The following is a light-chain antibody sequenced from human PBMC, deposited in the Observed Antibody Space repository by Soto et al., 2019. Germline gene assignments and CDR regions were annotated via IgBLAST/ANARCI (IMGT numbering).Light chain of an antibody. J-gene: IGLJ1*01. V-gene: IGLV2-11*01. CDR2: DVT. Sequence: QSALTQPASVSGSPGQSITISCTGTSSDVGGYNFVSWYQQHPGKAPKLMIYDVTKRPSGVPNRFSGSKSGNRASLTISGLQAEDEADYYCCSYAGSYSYVFGVGTKVTVL. CDR3: CSYAGSYSYV. CDR1: SSDVGGYNF.